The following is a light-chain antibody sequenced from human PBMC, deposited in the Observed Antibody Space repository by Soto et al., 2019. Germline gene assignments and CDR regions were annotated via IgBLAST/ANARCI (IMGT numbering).Light chain of an antibody. J-gene: IGLJ2*01. CDR1: SGHTSNA. CDR3: QTWGTGIHVV. Sequence: QPVLTQSPSASASLGASVKLTCTLSSGHTSNAITWHQQQPEKGPRYLMKLYSDGGHSTGEGIPDRFSGSSSGAERYLTISSLQPEDEAVYYCQTWGTGIHVVFGGGTKVTVL. V-gene: IGLV4-69*01. CDR2: LYSDGGH.